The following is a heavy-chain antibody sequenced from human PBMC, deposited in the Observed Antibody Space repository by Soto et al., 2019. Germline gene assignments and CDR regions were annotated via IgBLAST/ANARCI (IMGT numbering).Heavy chain of an antibody. CDR3: AREGRGYSYGSYYYYGMDV. CDR2: IYPGDSDT. J-gene: IGHJ6*02. D-gene: IGHD5-18*01. CDR1: GYSFTSYW. Sequence: GESLKISCKGSGYSFTSYWIGWVRQMPGKGLEWMGIIYPGDSDTRYSPSFQGQVTISADKSISTAYLQWSSLKASDTAMYYCAREGRGYSYGSYYYYGMDVWGQGTTVTVSS. V-gene: IGHV5-51*01.